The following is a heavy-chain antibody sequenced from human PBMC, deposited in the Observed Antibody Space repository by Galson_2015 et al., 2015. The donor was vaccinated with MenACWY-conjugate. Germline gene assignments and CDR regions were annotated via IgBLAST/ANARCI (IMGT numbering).Heavy chain of an antibody. CDR3: ARDFSPRITMIVGVISDY. D-gene: IGHD3-22*01. Sequence: SVKVSCKASGYTFSNYGISWVRQAPGQGLEWMGWISAYVGHTNFAQNFQGRVTLTTDTSTITAYMELRSLRYDDTAVYYCARDFSPRITMIVGVISDYWGQGTLVTVSS. V-gene: IGHV1-18*01. CDR2: ISAYVGHT. J-gene: IGHJ4*02. CDR1: GYTFSNYG.